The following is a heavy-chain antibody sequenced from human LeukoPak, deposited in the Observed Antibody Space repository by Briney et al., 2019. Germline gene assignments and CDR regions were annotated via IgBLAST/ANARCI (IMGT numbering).Heavy chain of an antibody. D-gene: IGHD3-22*01. CDR3: ARTYDSSGYSIY. J-gene: IGHJ4*02. CDR1: YW. CDR2: IYPGDSDT. V-gene: IGHV5-51*01. Sequence: YWSWIRQHPGKGLEWMGIIYPGDSDTRYSPSFQGQVTISADKSISTAYLQWSSLKASDTAMYYCARTYDSSGYSIYWGQGTLVTVSS.